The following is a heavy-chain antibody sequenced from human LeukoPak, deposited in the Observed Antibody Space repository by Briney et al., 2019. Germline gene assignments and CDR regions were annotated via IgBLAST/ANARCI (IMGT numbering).Heavy chain of an antibody. V-gene: IGHV3-21*01. D-gene: IGHD3-3*01. CDR2: ISRSSSYI. CDR3: ARADDSADWFDT. J-gene: IGHJ5*02. Sequence: PGGSLRLSCATSGFTFVDYGLSWVRRAPGKGLEWVSSISRSSSYIYYADSVKGRFTISRDNAKNSLYLQMNSLRAEDTAVYYCARADDSADWFDTWGQGTLVTVSS. CDR1: GFTFVDYG.